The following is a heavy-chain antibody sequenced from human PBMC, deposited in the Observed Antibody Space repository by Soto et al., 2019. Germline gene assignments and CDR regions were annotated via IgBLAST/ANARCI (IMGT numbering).Heavy chain of an antibody. Sequence: EVQLVESGGGLVKPGRSLRLSCAASGFTFSGHRMNWVRPAPGKGLEWVASLSSGSSYIHYADSVMGRFTISRNNAKNSLYLQMNSLRAEDTAVYYCARDSNLGHFDYWGQGTLVTVSS. CDR2: LSSGSSYI. D-gene: IGHD4-4*01. J-gene: IGHJ4*02. CDR1: GFTFSGHR. CDR3: ARDSNLGHFDY. V-gene: IGHV3-21*01.